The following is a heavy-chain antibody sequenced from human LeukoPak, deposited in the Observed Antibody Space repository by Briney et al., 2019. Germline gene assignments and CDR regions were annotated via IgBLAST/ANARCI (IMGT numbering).Heavy chain of an antibody. J-gene: IGHJ4*02. V-gene: IGHV4-34*01. CDR3: ARGGDTPFDY. D-gene: IGHD5-18*01. Sequence: PSETLSPTCAVYGGSFSGYYWSWIRQPPGKGLEWIGEINHSGSTNYNPSLKSRVTISVDTSKSQFSLKLSSVTAADTAVYYCARGGDTPFDYWGQGTLVTVSS. CDR1: GGSFSGYY. CDR2: INHSGST.